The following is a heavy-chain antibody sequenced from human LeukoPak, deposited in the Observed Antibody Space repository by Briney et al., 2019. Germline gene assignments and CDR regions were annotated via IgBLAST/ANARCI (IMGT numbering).Heavy chain of an antibody. J-gene: IGHJ6*04. D-gene: IGHD3-3*02. Sequence: AGGSLRLSCAASGFTFRRHIMVWVRQAPGKGLEWVALISHDGLNDFYIDSVKGRFTISRDTSKNTLSLQMHSLRTEDTAVYFCARVAAITSYHFNYMDVWGKGTTVTVSS. V-gene: IGHV3-30*10. CDR2: ISHDGLND. CDR1: GFTFRRHI. CDR3: ARVAAITSYHFNYMDV.